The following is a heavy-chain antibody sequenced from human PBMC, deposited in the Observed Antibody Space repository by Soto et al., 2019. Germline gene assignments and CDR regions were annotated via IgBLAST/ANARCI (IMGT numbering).Heavy chain of an antibody. Sequence: QVQLVESGGGVVQPGRSLRLSCAASGFTFSSYGMHWVRQAPGKGLEWVAVISYDGSNKYYADSVKGRFTISRDNSKNTLYLQMNSLRAEDTAVYYCAKEPYYYDSSGYSHGFDPWGQGTLVTVSS. V-gene: IGHV3-30*18. CDR1: GFTFSSYG. CDR3: AKEPYYYDSSGYSHGFDP. J-gene: IGHJ5*02. CDR2: ISYDGSNK. D-gene: IGHD3-22*01.